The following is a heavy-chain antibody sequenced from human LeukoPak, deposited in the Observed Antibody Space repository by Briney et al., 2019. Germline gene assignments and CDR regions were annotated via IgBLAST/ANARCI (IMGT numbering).Heavy chain of an antibody. J-gene: IGHJ6*03. D-gene: IGHD6-13*01. Sequence: ASVKVSCEASGYTFTSYDINWVRQATGQGLEWMGWMNPNSGNTGYAQKFQGRVTITRNTSISTAYMELSSLRSGDTAVYYCARSSRSSWFLGENYYYYMDVWGKGTTVTVSS. CDR1: GYTFTSYD. CDR3: ARSSRSSWFLGENYYYYMDV. V-gene: IGHV1-8*03. CDR2: MNPNSGNT.